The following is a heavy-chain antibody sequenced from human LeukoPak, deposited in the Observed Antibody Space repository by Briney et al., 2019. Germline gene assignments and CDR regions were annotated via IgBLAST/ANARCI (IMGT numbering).Heavy chain of an antibody. J-gene: IGHJ5*02. CDR1: GFSFSNSD. Sequence: GGSLRLSCAASGFSFSNSDMHWVRQATGKGLEWVSAIGAGADTYYPDSVKGRFTISRENAKNSLYLQMNSLRAEDTAVYYCARKYCSSTSCYPNWFDPWGQGTLVTVSS. CDR2: IGAGADT. CDR3: ARKYCSSTSCYPNWFDP. D-gene: IGHD2-2*01. V-gene: IGHV3-13*01.